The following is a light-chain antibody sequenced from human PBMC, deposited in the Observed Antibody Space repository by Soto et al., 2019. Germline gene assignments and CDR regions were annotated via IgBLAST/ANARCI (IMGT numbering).Light chain of an antibody. V-gene: IGKV3-20*01. CDR3: QQYCDSPPT. CDR1: QSVSSNS. Sequence: EIVLTQSPGTLSLSPGESATLSCRASQSVSSNSLAWYRRNPGQPPSLLIYGTSTRATDIPRRFSCSGSGTDFTLNITRLEPEEFAVYFCQQYCDSPPTFGQGTKVYVK. CDR2: GTS. J-gene: IGKJ1*01.